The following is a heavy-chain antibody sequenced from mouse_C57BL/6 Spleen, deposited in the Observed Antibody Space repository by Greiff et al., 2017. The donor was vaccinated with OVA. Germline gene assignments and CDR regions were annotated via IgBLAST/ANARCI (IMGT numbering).Heavy chain of an antibody. D-gene: IGHD1-1*01. CDR3: ARSISFITTVVATDAMDY. CDR1: GYSFTGYY. V-gene: IGHV1-42*01. J-gene: IGHJ4*01. Sequence: VQLQQSGPELVKPGASVKISCKASGYSFTGYYMNWVKQSPEKSLEWIGEINPSTGGTTYNQKFKAKATLTVDKSSSTAYMQLKSLTSEDSAVYYCARSISFITTVVATDAMDYWGQGTSVTVSS. CDR2: INPSTGGT.